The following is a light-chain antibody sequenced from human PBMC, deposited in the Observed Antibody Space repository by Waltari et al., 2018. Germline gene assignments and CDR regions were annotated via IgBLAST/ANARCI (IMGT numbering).Light chain of an antibody. Sequence: DIVMTQSPATLSVSLGDRATFSCRASQTVSSHLAWFQQKPGQAPRLLISAASTRATGIPTKFSGSGSGTEFTLTIDSLQSEDFALYFCQQYNNWPYTFGQGTKLEIK. J-gene: IGKJ2*01. V-gene: IGKV3-15*01. CDR3: QQYNNWPYT. CDR2: AAS. CDR1: QTVSSH.